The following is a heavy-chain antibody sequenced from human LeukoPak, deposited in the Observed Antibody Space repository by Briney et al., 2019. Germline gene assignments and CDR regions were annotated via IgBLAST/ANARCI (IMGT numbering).Heavy chain of an antibody. CDR3: ASPVGATTYYYYMDV. CDR1: GYSISSGYY. CDR2: IYHSGST. V-gene: IGHV4-38-2*01. Sequence: PSETLSLTCAVSGYSISSGYYWGWIRQPPGKGLEWIGSIYHSGSTYYNPSLKSRVTISVDTSKNQFSLKLSSVTAADTAVYYCASPVGATTYYYYMDVWGKGTTVTVSS. D-gene: IGHD1-26*01. J-gene: IGHJ6*03.